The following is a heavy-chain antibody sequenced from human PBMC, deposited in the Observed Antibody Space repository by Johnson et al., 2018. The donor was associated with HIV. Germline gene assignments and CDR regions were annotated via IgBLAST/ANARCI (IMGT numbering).Heavy chain of an antibody. CDR2: ISYDGSNK. Sequence: QVQLVESGGGVVQPGKSLRLSCAASGFTFSSYAIHWVRQAPGKGLEWVAIISYDGSNKYYADSVKGRFTISRDNSKKTLYLQMNSLRAEDTAVYYCARDRRDDFWSGYSHGFDIWGQGTMVTVSS. CDR1: GFTFSSYA. J-gene: IGHJ3*02. D-gene: IGHD3-3*01. V-gene: IGHV3-30*04. CDR3: ARDRRDDFWSGYSHGFDI.